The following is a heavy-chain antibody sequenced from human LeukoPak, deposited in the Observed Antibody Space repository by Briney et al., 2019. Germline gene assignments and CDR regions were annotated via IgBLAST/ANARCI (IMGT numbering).Heavy chain of an antibody. CDR3: ARATVYDFWSGCYEFDY. CDR1: GGSISSYY. V-gene: IGHV4-59*01. CDR2: IYYSGST. D-gene: IGHD3-3*01. Sequence: PSETLSLTCTVSGGSISSYYWSWIRQPPGKGLEWIGYIYYSGSTNYNPSLKSRVTISVDTSKNQFSLKLSSVTAADTAVYYCARATVYDFWSGCYEFDYWGQGTLVTVSS. J-gene: IGHJ4*02.